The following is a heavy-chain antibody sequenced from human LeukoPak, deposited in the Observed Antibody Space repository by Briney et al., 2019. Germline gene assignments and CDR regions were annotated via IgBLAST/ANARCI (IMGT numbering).Heavy chain of an antibody. CDR1: GGSISSYY. CDR2: IYYSGST. V-gene: IGHV4-59*12. CDR3: AGFATYYYDSSGHDAFGI. J-gene: IGHJ3*02. D-gene: IGHD3-22*01. Sequence: AETLSLTCTVSGGSISSYYWSWIRQPPGKGLEWIGYIYYSGSTNYNPSLKSRLTISVDTSKNQFSLKLSSVTAADTAVYYCAGFATYYYDSSGHDAFGIWGQGTMVTVSS.